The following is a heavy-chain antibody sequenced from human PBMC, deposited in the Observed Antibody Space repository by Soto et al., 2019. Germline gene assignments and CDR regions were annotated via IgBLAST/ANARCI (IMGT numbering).Heavy chain of an antibody. CDR1: GGSFSGYY. CDR2: INHSGST. J-gene: IGHJ4*02. CDR3: ARGWGTSCYIH. Sequence: TSETLSLTCAVYGGSFSGYYWSWIRQPPGKGLEWIGEINHSGSTNYNPSLKSRVTISVDTSKNQFSLKLSSVAAADTAVYYCARGWGTSCYIHWGQRTLVTVSS. V-gene: IGHV4-34*01. D-gene: IGHD2-2*02.